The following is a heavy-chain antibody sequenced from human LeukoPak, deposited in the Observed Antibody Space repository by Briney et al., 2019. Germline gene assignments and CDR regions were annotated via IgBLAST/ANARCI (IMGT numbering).Heavy chain of an antibody. D-gene: IGHD3-10*01. V-gene: IGHV1-8*01. CDR1: GYTFTSYD. CDR2: MNPNSGNT. CDR3: ARRSRYYGSGTNWFDP. Sequence: ATVKVSCKASGYTFTSYDINWVRQATGQGLQWMGWMNPNSGNTGYAQKFQGRITMTRNTSISTAYMELSSLRSEDTAVYYCARRSRYYGSGTNWFDPWGQGTLVTVSS. J-gene: IGHJ5*02.